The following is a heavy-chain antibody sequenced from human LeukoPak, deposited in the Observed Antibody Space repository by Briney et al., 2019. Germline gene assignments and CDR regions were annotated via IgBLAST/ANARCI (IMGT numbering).Heavy chain of an antibody. J-gene: IGHJ2*01. D-gene: IGHD2-2*02. V-gene: IGHV3-7*01. Sequence: AGGSLRLSCAASGFTFSSYWMSWVRQAPGKGLEWVANIKQDGSEKYYVDSVKGRFTISRDNAKNSLYLQMNSLRAEDMAVYYCARDHSYCSSTSCYTPGDFDLWGRGTLVTVSS. CDR1: GFTFSSYW. CDR2: IKQDGSEK. CDR3: ARDHSYCSSTSCYTPGDFDL.